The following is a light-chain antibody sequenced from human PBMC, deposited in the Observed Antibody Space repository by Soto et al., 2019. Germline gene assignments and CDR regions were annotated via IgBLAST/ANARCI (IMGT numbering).Light chain of an antibody. Sequence: EIVLTQSPGTLSLSPGERATLSCRASQSVSRNYLAWYQQKPGQAPRLLIYGTSSRATGIPDRFTGSGSGTDFTLTISRLEPEDIATYYCQQYDNLPPITFGQGTRLEIK. CDR1: QSVSRNY. CDR2: GTS. CDR3: QQYDNLPPIT. J-gene: IGKJ5*01. V-gene: IGKV3-20*01.